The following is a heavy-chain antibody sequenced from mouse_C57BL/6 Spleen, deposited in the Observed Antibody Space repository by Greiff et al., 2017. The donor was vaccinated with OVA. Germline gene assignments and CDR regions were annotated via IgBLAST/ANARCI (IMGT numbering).Heavy chain of an antibody. Sequence: VQLQQPGAELVKPGASVKLSCKASGYTFTSYWMQWVKQRPGQGLEWIGEIDPSDRYTNYNQKFKGKATLTVDTSSSTAYMQLSSLTSEDSAVYYCARWTHSYDGGYYFDYWGQGTTLTVSS. CDR2: IDPSDRYT. D-gene: IGHD2-12*01. V-gene: IGHV1-50*01. CDR1: GYTFTSYW. J-gene: IGHJ2*01. CDR3: ARWTHSYDGGYYFDY.